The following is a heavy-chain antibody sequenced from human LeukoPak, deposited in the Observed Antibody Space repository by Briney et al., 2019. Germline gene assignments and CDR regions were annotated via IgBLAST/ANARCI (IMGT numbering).Heavy chain of an antibody. CDR2: INHSGST. D-gene: IGHD3-9*01. V-gene: IGHV4-34*01. J-gene: IGHJ5*02. CDR3: ASLRRYSDILTGYYTGNDWFDP. Sequence: SETLSLTCTVYGGSFSGYYWSWIRQPPGKGLEWIGEINHSGSTNYNPSLKSRVTISVDTSKNQFSLKLSSVTAADTAVYYCASLRRYSDILTGYYTGNDWFDPWGQGTLVTVSS. CDR1: GGSFSGYY.